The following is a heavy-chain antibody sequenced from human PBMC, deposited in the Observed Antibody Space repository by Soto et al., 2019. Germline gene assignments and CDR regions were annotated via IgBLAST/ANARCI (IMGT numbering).Heavy chain of an antibody. CDR3: ARLSAFCRCLDP. Sequence: PSETLSLTCTLSGGSISSYYWSCLRQPPGNGLEWVGYIYYGGPTSYNPSLKGRVAISLEASKSQFSLRLSSVTAADAAVYYCARLSAFCRCLDPLGPGTLVTVSS. V-gene: IGHV4-59*08. J-gene: IGHJ5*02. CDR1: GGSISSYY. CDR2: IYYGGPT. D-gene: IGHD3-16*01.